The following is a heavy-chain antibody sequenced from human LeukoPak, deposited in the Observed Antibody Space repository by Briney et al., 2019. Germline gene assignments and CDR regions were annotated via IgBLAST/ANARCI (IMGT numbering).Heavy chain of an antibody. CDR3: SRGIDGYDSIVDY. CDR2: LWYDGSNK. CDR1: GFTFSSYA. Sequence: GGSLRLSCAASGFTFSSYALHWVRQAPGKGLEWVAVLWYDGSNKYYADSVKGRFTISRDSSKNTLYLQVNSLRVEDTAVYYCSRGIDGYDSIVDYWGQGTLVTVSS. J-gene: IGHJ4*02. D-gene: IGHD5-24*01. V-gene: IGHV3-33*01.